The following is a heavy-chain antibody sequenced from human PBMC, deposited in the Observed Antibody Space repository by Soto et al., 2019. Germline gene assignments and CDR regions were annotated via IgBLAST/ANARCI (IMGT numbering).Heavy chain of an antibody. CDR1: GYTFTGYY. D-gene: IGHD1-26*01. CDR3: ARAYATLGAKLFSVSNYGMDV. CDR2: INPNSGGT. J-gene: IGHJ6*02. Sequence: ASVKVSCKASGYTFTGYYMHWVRQAPGQGLEWMGWINPNSGGTNYAQKFQGWVTMTRDTSISTAYMELSRLRSDDTAVYYCARAYATLGAKLFSVSNYGMDVWGQGTTVTVSS. V-gene: IGHV1-2*04.